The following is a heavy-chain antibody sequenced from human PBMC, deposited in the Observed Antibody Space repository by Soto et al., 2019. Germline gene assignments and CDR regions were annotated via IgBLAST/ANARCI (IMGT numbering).Heavy chain of an antibody. D-gene: IGHD1-26*01. J-gene: IGHJ4*02. CDR1: GFTFSIYA. V-gene: IGHV3-64D*06. Sequence: GGSLRLSCSASGFTFSIYAMNWVRQAPGKGPEYVSYISSSGSSSYYTDSVKGRFTVSRENSKNTLYLQMSSLRTEDTAVYYCVKYRVGPSDTLGLDYWGQGALVTVSS. CDR3: VKYRVGPSDTLGLDY. CDR2: ISSSGSSS.